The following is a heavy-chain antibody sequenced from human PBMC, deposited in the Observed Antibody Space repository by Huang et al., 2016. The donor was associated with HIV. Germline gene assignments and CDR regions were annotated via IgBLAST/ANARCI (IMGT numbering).Heavy chain of an antibody. CDR3: ARGLRFCRGGDCFPTHFQH. Sequence: QVRLEQWGAGLLKPSETLSLTCAVYGGSFSGYQWTWIRQSPGKGLEWIGEINYSGKPTYNPALRTRGTITGYMSKNQLSLKMPSLTVADSSVYFCARGLRFCRGGDCFPTHFQHWSQG. D-gene: IGHD2-21*02. J-gene: IGHJ1*01. CDR1: GGSFSGYQ. V-gene: IGHV4-34*02. CDR2: INYSGKP.